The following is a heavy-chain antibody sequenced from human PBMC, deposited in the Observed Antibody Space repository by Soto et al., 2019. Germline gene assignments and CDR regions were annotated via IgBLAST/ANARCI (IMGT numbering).Heavy chain of an antibody. CDR2: IVPIFGTR. V-gene: IGHV1-69*05. CDR3: ARPYEGGYSSNHHYYYALDV. D-gene: IGHD3-22*01. Sequence: SVKVSCKSSGGTFSRYTISWVRQAPGQGLEWMGGIVPIFGTRNYAQKFQDRVTITTDESATTAHMELSNLRSEDTAVYYCARPYEGGYSSNHHYYYALDVWGQGTAVTVSS. J-gene: IGHJ6*02. CDR1: GGTFSRYT.